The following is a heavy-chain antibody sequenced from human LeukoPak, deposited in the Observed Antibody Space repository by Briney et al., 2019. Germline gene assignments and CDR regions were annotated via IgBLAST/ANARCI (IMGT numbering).Heavy chain of an antibody. D-gene: IGHD3-10*01. CDR2: ISSSSSTI. Sequence: GGSLRLSCAASGFTLSSYSMNWVRQAPGKGLEWVSYISSSSSTIYYADSVKGRFTISRDNSKNTLYLQMNSLRAEDTAVYYCARELVTMVRGVNYYYYGMDVWGQGTTVTVSS. CDR1: GFTLSSYS. J-gene: IGHJ6*02. CDR3: ARELVTMVRGVNYYYYGMDV. V-gene: IGHV3-48*01.